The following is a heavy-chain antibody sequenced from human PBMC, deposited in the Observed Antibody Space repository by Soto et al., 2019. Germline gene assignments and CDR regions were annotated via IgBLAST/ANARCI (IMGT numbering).Heavy chain of an antibody. J-gene: IGHJ4*02. CDR2: ISYSGST. D-gene: IGHD3-22*01. CDR1: GGSISSYY. Sequence: SETLSLTCTVSGGSISSYYWSWIRQPPGKGLEWIGYISYSGSTWYNPSLRSRVTISVDTSKNQFSLKLSSVTAADTAVYYCAREGDYYDNSGPERRYHFDYWGQGALVTVSS. CDR3: AREGDYYDNSGPERRYHFDY. V-gene: IGHV4-59*12.